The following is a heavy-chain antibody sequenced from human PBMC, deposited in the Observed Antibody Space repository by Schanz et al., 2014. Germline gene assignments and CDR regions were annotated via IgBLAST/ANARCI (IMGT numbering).Heavy chain of an antibody. D-gene: IGHD2-15*01. Sequence: EVQLLESGGGLVQPGGSLRLSCAASGFTFSSYTMSWVRQAPGKGLQWVSSLSGDGGTTHYADSVKGRFIVSRDNSKNTLYLEMNRLRVDDTAVYYCSKDKQGSRSDDSWGQGTLVTVSS. CDR1: GFTFSSYT. CDR2: LSGDGGTT. V-gene: IGHV3-23*01. J-gene: IGHJ5*01. CDR3: SKDKQGSRSDDS.